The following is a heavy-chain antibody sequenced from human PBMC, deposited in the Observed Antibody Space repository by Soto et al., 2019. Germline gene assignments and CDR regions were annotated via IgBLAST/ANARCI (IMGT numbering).Heavy chain of an antibody. CDR3: ARDRALLGYCSSTSCGDYYMDV. Sequence: GGSLRLSCAASGFTFSSYSMNWVRQAPGKGLEWVSSISSSSSYIYYADSVKGRFTISRDNAKNSLYLQMNSLRAEDTAVYYCARDRALLGYCSSTSCGDYYMDVWGKGTTVTVSS. D-gene: IGHD2-2*01. CDR1: GFTFSSYS. CDR2: ISSSSSYI. V-gene: IGHV3-21*01. J-gene: IGHJ6*03.